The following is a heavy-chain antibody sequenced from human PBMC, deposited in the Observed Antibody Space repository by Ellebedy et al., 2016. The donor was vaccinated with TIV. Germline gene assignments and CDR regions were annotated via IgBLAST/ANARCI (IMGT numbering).Heavy chain of an antibody. Sequence: SETLSLTCTVSGGSISSSSYYWGWIRQPPGKGLEWIESIYYSGSTYYNPSLKSRVTISVDTSKNQFSLKLSSVTAADTAVYYCARGGAHGYYYGMDVWGQGTTVTVSS. CDR2: IYYSGST. V-gene: IGHV4-39*07. CDR1: GGSISSSSYY. CDR3: ARGGAHGYYYGMDV. D-gene: IGHD4/OR15-4a*01. J-gene: IGHJ6*02.